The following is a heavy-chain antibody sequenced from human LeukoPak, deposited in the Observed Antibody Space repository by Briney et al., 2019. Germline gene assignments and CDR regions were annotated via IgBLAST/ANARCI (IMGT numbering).Heavy chain of an antibody. CDR1: GGSISGSY. Sequence: SETLSLTCTVSGGSISGSYWSWIRQPPGKGLEWIGYIYSSGSTNYNPSLKSRVTIGVDTSRNQFSLKLSSVTAADTAVYYCVRRGGRFDTWGQGTLVNVSS. V-gene: IGHV4-4*09. D-gene: IGHD6-25*01. CDR3: VRRGGRFDT. CDR2: IYSSGST. J-gene: IGHJ5*02.